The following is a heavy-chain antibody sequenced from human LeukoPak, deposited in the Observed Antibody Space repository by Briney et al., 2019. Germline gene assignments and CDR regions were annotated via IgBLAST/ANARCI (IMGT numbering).Heavy chain of an antibody. D-gene: IGHD6-19*01. CDR1: GLTFSNFA. J-gene: IGHJ4*02. V-gene: IGHV3-23*01. CDR3: AKGGGTNSGPTLDY. Sequence: PGGSLRLSCAASGLTFSNFAMSWVRQAPGKGLEWVSAISGGGDSTYYADSVKGRFTVSRDNSKNTLYLQMNSLTDDDTAVYYCAKGGGTNSGPTLDYWGQGTLVTVSS. CDR2: ISGGGDST.